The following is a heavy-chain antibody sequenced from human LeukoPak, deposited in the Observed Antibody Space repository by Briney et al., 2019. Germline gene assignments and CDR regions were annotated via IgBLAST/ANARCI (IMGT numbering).Heavy chain of an antibody. J-gene: IGHJ6*03. CDR3: ARADYSGYYYMDV. D-gene: IGHD2-15*01. CDR2: INHSGST. CDR1: GGSFSGYY. Sequence: SETLSLTCAVYGGSFSGYYWSWIRQPPGKGLEWIGEINHSGSTNYNPSLKSRGTISVDTSKNQFSLKLSSVTAADTAVYYCARADYSGYYYMDVWGKGTTVTVSS. V-gene: IGHV4-34*01.